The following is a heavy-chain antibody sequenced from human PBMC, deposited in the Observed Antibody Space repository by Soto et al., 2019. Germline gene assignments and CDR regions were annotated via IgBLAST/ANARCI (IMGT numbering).Heavy chain of an antibody. CDR1: GFTFGSYA. V-gene: IGHV3-23*01. J-gene: IGHJ4*02. CDR3: AKEGDSSGYYYSKDD. CDR2: ISGGGDSI. Sequence: GWSLILSCAASGFTFGSYAMSWVRQAPGKGLEWVSGISGGGDSIYYANSVKGRFTISRDNSKNTLYLQMNSLRAEDTAVYYCAKEGDSSGYYYSKDDWGQGTLVTVSS. D-gene: IGHD3-22*01.